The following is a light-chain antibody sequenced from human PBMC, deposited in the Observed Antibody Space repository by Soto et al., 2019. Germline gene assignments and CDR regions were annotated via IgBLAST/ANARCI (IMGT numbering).Light chain of an antibody. CDR1: QSVSGT. J-gene: IGKJ5*01. CDR3: QQYGNSPPRVT. Sequence: EVLMTQSPPTLSVSPGERATLSCRASQSVSGTLAWYQQKPGQAPRLLIYDASTRATGIPARFSGSGSGTDFTLTISRLEPEDFAVYYCQQYGNSPPRVTFGQGTRLETK. V-gene: IGKV3-15*01. CDR2: DAS.